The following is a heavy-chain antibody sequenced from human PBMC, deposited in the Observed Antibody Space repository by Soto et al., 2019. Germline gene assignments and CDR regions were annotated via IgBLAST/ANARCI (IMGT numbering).Heavy chain of an antibody. J-gene: IGHJ6*03. V-gene: IGHV1-2*04. D-gene: IGHD3-3*01. Sequence: ASVKVSCKASGYTLTGCYMHWVRQAPGKGLEWMGWINPNSGGTNYAQKFQGWVTMTRDTSISTAYMELSRLRSDDTAVYYCARDGRHDFWSGARPYKYMDVWGKGTTVTVSS. CDR2: INPNSGGT. CDR3: ARDGRHDFWSGARPYKYMDV. CDR1: GYTLTGCY.